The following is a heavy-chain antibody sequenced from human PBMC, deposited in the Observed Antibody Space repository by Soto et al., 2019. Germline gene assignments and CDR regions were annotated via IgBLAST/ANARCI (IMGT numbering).Heavy chain of an antibody. V-gene: IGHV1-69*01. CDR2: IIPLLGIT. CDR1: GGTFSGYA. J-gene: IGHJ1*01. CDR3: ARDPISITGTTSSEDFQH. Sequence: QAQLMQSGAEVKKPGSSVKVSCKASGGTFSGYAINWVRQAPGQGIEWMGGIIPLLGITDYGQKFQGRITIAADESTGTAYMDLRGLRSEDTAVYYCARDPISITGTTSSEDFQHWGQGTLVSVSS. D-gene: IGHD1-20*01.